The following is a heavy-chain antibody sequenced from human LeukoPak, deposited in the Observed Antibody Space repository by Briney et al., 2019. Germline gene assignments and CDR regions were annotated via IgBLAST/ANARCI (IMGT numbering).Heavy chain of an antibody. Sequence: SETLSLTCAVYGGSFSGYYWSWIRQPPGKGLEWIGYIYYSGSTNYNPSLKSRVTISVDTSKNQFSLKLSSVTAADTAVYYCASYVRAAAGRAFDYWGQGTLVTVSS. CDR3: ASYVRAAAGRAFDY. CDR1: GGSFSGYY. V-gene: IGHV4-59*08. CDR2: IYYSGST. D-gene: IGHD6-13*01. J-gene: IGHJ4*02.